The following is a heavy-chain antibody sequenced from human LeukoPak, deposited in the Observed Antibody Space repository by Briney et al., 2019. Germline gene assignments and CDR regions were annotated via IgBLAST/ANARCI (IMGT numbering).Heavy chain of an antibody. CDR2: ISAYNGNT. J-gene: IGHJ5*02. CDR3: ARIPMVRGVKGWFDP. CDR1: GYTFTSYG. D-gene: IGHD3-10*01. Sequence: AVKVSCKASGYTFTSYGISWVRQAPGQGLEWMGWISAYNGNTNYAQKLQGRVTVTTDTSTSTAYMELRSLRPDDTAVYYCARIPMVRGVKGWFDPWGQGTLVTVSS. V-gene: IGHV1-18*01.